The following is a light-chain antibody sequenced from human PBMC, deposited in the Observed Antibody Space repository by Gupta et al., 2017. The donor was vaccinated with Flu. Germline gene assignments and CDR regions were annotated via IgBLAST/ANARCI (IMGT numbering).Light chain of an antibody. CDR3: NSFTTSSTWI. Sequence: QSALTQPASVSGAPGQSIAISCTGSSSDIGHYNYVSWYQQYPGKAPKLILYQVSNRPSGVSSRFSGSKSASTASLTISGLQAEDEAHYYCNSFTTSSTWIFGGGTKVTVL. CDR2: QVS. CDR1: SSDIGHYNY. J-gene: IGLJ2*01. V-gene: IGLV2-14*01.